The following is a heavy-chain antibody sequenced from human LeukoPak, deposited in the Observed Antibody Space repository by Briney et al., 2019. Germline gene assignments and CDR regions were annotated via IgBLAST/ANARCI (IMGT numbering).Heavy chain of an antibody. CDR3: ARHSSGYDPYFDY. CDR2: INHSGST. CDR1: GGSFSGYY. Sequence: SETLSLTCAVYGGSFSGYYWSWIRQPPGKGLEWIGEINHSGSTNYNPSLKSRVTISAVTSRNHFSLKLSSVTAADTAMYYCARHSSGYDPYFDYWGQGTLVTVSS. V-gene: IGHV4-34*01. J-gene: IGHJ4*02. D-gene: IGHD5-12*01.